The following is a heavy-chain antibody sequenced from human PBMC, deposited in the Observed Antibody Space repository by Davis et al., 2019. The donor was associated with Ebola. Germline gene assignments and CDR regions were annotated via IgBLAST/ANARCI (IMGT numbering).Heavy chain of an antibody. CDR2: IYYSGST. V-gene: IGHV4-39*01. CDR1: GGSISSSSYY. J-gene: IGHJ4*02. Sequence: MPSETLSLTCTVSGGSISSSSYYWGWIRQPPGKGLEWIGSIYYSGSTYYNPSLKSPVTISVDTSKNQFSLKLSSVTAADTAVYYCARHDQFLEWLLFNYWGQGTLVTVSS. D-gene: IGHD3-3*01. CDR3: ARHDQFLEWLLFNY.